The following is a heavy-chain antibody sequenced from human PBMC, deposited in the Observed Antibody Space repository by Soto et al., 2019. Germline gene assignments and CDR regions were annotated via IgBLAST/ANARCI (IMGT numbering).Heavy chain of an antibody. CDR1: GFTFSSYA. J-gene: IGHJ6*02. Sequence: PGGSLRLSCAASGFTFSSYAMSWVRQAPGKGLEWVSAISGSGGSNKYYADSVKGRFTISRDNSKNTLYLQMNSLRAEDTAVYYCARDRGVASTPYYYYGMDVWGQGTTVTVSS. D-gene: IGHD2-15*01. CDR2: ISGSGGSNK. CDR3: ARDRGVASTPYYYYGMDV. V-gene: IGHV3-23*01.